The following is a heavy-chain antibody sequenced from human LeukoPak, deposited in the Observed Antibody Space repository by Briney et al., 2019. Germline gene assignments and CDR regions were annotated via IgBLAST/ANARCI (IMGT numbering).Heavy chain of an antibody. CDR2: MNPYSGTS. CDR1: GYPLDNDD. Sequence: ASVKVYCKASGYPLDNDDLNWVRQAPGQGLEWMGVMNPYSGTSVAAQKFRGRFTMTRDSTKTTAYMELSSLTSEDTAVYFCARGKGVGATNYFDLWGQGTLVSVSS. CDR3: ARGKGVGATNYFDL. V-gene: IGHV1-8*01. J-gene: IGHJ4*02. D-gene: IGHD1-26*01.